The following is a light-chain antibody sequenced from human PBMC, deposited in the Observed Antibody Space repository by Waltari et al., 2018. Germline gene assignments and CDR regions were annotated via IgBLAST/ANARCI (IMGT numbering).Light chain of an antibody. CDR2: KAS. V-gene: IGKV1-5*03. J-gene: IGKJ1*01. CDR1: QSINSW. CDR3: QQYDNSPWT. Sequence: DIQMTQSPSTLSISVGDRVTITFRASQSINSWLAWYQQKPGKAPKLLIYKASSLESGVPSRFSGSGSGTEFTLTISSLQPDDFATYYCQQYDNSPWTFGQGTKVEIK.